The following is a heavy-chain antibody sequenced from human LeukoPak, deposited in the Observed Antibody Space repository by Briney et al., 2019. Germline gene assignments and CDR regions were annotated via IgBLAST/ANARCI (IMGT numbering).Heavy chain of an antibody. CDR1: GVTFDGYA. Sequence: PGGSLRLSCAASGVTFDGYAMHWVRQAPGKGLEWVSLISGDGGSTYYADSVKGRFTISRDNSKNSLYLQMNSLRTEDPALYYCASLWFGALPQDYWGQGTLVTVSS. D-gene: IGHD3-10*01. CDR3: ASLWFGALPQDY. J-gene: IGHJ4*02. CDR2: ISGDGGST. V-gene: IGHV3-43*02.